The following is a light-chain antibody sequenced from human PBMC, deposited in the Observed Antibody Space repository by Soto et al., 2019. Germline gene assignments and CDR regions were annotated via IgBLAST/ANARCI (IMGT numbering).Light chain of an antibody. V-gene: IGKV3-15*01. J-gene: IGKJ4*01. Sequence: EVVLRQSPATLSVSPGERATLSCRASQTVSRSLAWYQQRPGQAPRLLIYGASTRATGVSDRFSGSGSGTDFTLTISSLQAEDVAVYYCQQYNNWPLTFGGGTKVDI. CDR1: QTVSRS. CDR2: GAS. CDR3: QQYNNWPLT.